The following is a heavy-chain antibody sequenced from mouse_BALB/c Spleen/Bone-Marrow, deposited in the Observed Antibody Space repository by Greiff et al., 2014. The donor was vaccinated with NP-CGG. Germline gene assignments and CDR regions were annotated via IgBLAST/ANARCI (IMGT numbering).Heavy chain of an antibody. J-gene: IGHJ2*01. CDR3: ARNHRGYYFDY. D-gene: IGHD3-1*01. CDR2: IWTGGST. V-gene: IGHV2-2*02. Sequence: VNLVESGPGLVQPSQSLSITCTVSGFSLTTYGVRWVRQSPGKGLEWLGVIWTGGSTDYNAAFISRLNISKDNSKSQVSFEMNSLQTNDTAIYYCARNHRGYYFDYWGQGTTLTVSS. CDR1: GFSLTTYG.